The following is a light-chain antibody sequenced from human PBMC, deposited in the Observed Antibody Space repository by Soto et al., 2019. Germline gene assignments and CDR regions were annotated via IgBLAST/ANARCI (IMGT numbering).Light chain of an antibody. CDR3: QQRSNWPGLN. Sequence: EIVLTQSPATLSLSPGERATLSCRASQSVSRYLAWYQQKPGQAPMLLIYAASNRATGIPARFSGSGSGTDFTLTISSLAPEDSAGYYCQQRSNWPGLNFGGGTNVEIK. CDR2: AAS. CDR1: QSVSRY. J-gene: IGKJ4*01. V-gene: IGKV3-11*01.